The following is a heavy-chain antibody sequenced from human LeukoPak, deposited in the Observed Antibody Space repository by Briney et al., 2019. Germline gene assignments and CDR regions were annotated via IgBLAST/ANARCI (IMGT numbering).Heavy chain of an antibody. CDR3: ARGHSEWLVPNGMDV. CDR1: GFTFSSYS. V-gene: IGHV3-48*04. CDR2: ISSSSTI. D-gene: IGHD6-19*01. J-gene: IGHJ6*02. Sequence: GGSLRLSCAASGFTFSSYSMNWVRQAPGKGLEWVSYISSSSTIYYADSVKGRFTISRDNAKNSLYLQMNSLRAEDTAVYYCARGHSEWLVPNGMDVWGQGTTVTVSS.